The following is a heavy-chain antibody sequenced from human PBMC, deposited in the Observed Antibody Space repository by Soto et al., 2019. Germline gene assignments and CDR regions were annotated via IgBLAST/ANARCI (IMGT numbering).Heavy chain of an antibody. J-gene: IGHJ4*02. CDR1: GGSISNYY. V-gene: IGHV4-59*01. Sequence: SETLSLTCTVSGGSISNYYWSWIWQPPGKGLEWIGYIYYSGSINYNPSLKSRVTISEDTSKNQFSLKMSSVTAADTAVYYCAREIAVAGTHYFDYWGQGTLVTVSS. CDR2: IYYSGSI. CDR3: AREIAVAGTHYFDY. D-gene: IGHD6-19*01.